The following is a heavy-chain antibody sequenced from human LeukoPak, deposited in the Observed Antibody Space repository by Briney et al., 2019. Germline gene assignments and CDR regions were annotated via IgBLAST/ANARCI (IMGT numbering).Heavy chain of an antibody. V-gene: IGHV4-34*01. CDR1: GGSFSGYY. J-gene: IGHJ4*02. CDR3: AREVDCSGGSCPASNDY. Sequence: SETLSLTCAVYGGSFSGYYWSWIRQPPGKGLEWIGSIYYSGSTYYNPSLKSRVTISVDTSKNQFSLKLSSVTAADTAVYYCAREVDCSGGSCPASNDYWGQGTLVTVSS. D-gene: IGHD2-15*01. CDR2: IYYSGST.